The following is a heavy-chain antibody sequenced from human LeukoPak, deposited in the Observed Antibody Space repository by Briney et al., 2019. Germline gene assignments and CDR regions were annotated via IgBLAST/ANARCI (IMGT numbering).Heavy chain of an antibody. J-gene: IGHJ5*02. V-gene: IGHV4-38-2*01. Sequence: PSETLSLTCAVAGYSISSGYYWGWIRQPPGKGREWIGSIYHSGSTYYNPSLKSRVTISVDTSKNQFSLKLSSVTAADTAVYYCARQGDCSSTSCLYGWFDPWGQGTLVTVSS. CDR2: IYHSGST. CDR1: GYSISSGYY. CDR3: ARQGDCSSTSCLYGWFDP. D-gene: IGHD2-2*01.